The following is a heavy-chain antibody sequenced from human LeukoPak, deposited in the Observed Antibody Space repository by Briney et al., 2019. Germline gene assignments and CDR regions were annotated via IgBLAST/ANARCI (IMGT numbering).Heavy chain of an antibody. CDR3: ARQDGSGIYYFDY. CDR1: GYRFTTYW. D-gene: IGHD3-10*01. V-gene: IGHV5-10-1*01. J-gene: IGHJ4*02. CDR2: IDPTDSYT. Sequence: GESLMISCQATGYRFTTYWISWVRQVPGKGLEWLGRIDPTDSYTNYSPSFQGHVTISADNSISTAYLHWSRLQASDSAIYYCARQDGSGIYYFDYWGQGTLVTVSS.